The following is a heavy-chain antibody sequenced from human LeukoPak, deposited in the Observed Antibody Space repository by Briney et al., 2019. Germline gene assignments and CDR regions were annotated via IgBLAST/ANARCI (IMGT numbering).Heavy chain of an antibody. J-gene: IGHJ4*02. V-gene: IGHV3-23*01. D-gene: IGHD6-19*01. Sequence: TGGSLRLSCAASGFTPSNCAMSWVRQAPGKGLEWVSGISGSGGSTYYPDSVKGRFTISRDNSKRMLYLQMNSLRVEYTATYYCAARPTSEAVAPSDFWGQGTLVTVSP. CDR2: ISGSGGST. CDR1: GFTPSNCA. CDR3: AARPTSEAVAPSDF.